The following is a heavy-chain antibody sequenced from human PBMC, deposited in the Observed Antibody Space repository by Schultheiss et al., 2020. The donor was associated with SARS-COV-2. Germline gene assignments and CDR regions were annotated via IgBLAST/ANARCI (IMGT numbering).Heavy chain of an antibody. CDR2: ISSSSSYI. V-gene: IGHV3-21*01. J-gene: IGHJ3*02. CDR1: GFTFSSYA. D-gene: IGHD6-6*01. CDR3: ARNRIADRLDAFDI. Sequence: GGSLRLSCAASGFTFSSYAMNWVRQAPGKGLEWVSSISSSSSYIYYADSVKGRFTISRDNAKNSLYLQMNSLRAEETAVYYCARNRIADRLDAFDIWGQGTMVTVSS.